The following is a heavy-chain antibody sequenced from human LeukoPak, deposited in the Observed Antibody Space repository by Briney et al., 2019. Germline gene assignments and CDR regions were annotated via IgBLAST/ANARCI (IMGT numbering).Heavy chain of an antibody. J-gene: IGHJ3*02. Sequence: GESLKISCKGFGYSFTTYWIGWVRQMPGKGLEWMGIIYPGDSDTTYSPSFQGQVTISADKSISTAYLQWSSLKASDTAMYYCARPQNSITIFGVVIPPDAFDIWGQGTMVTVSS. V-gene: IGHV5-51*01. D-gene: IGHD3-3*01. CDR1: GYSFTTYW. CDR3: ARPQNSITIFGVVIPPDAFDI. CDR2: IYPGDSDT.